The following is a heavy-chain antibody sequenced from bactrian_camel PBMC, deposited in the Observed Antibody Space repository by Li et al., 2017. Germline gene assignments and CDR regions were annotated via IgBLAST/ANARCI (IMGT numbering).Heavy chain of an antibody. CDR1: GFTFRNYD. CDR3: AASVSALCFIGVYGASWSREDIFRH. V-gene: IGHV3S40*01. CDR2: IYSGGVVT. J-gene: IGHJ4*01. D-gene: IGHD1*01. Sequence: VQLVESGGGLVQPGGSLRLSCAASGFTFRNYDMIWVRQALGKGLEWVSGIYSGGVVTSYSDSVKGRFTISRDNAKNTLALQMNSLRPDDTARYYCAASVSALCFIGVYGASWSREDIFRHWGPGTQVTVS.